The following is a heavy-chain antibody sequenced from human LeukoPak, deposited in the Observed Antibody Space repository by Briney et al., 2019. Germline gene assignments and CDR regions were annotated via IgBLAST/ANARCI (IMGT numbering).Heavy chain of an antibody. J-gene: IGHJ5*02. CDR1: GGSISSYY. Sequence: PSETLSLTCTVSGGSISSYYWSWIRQPPGKGLEWIGYIYYSGSTNYNPSLKSRVTISVDTSKNQFSLKLSSVTAADTAVYYCARDLSREEWEPTTNWFDPWGQGTLVTVSS. V-gene: IGHV4-59*01. D-gene: IGHD1-26*01. CDR2: IYYSGST. CDR3: ARDLSREEWEPTTNWFDP.